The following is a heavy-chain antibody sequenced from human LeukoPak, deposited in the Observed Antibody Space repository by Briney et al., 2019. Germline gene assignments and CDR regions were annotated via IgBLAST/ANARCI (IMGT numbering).Heavy chain of an antibody. J-gene: IGHJ5*02. Sequence: PSETLSLTCTVSGGSISSYYWSWIRQPPGKGLEWIGYIYYSGSTNYNPSLKSRVTISVDTSKNQFSLKLSSVTAADTAVYYCARDRGELGFDPWGQGTLVTVSS. CDR1: GGSISSYY. V-gene: IGHV4-59*01. CDR2: IYYSGST. D-gene: IGHD2/OR15-2a*01. CDR3: ARDRGELGFDP.